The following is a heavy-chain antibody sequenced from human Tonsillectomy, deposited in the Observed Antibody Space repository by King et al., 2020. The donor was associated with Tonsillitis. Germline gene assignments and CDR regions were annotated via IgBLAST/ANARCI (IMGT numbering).Heavy chain of an antibody. J-gene: IGHJ5*02. Sequence: VQLVESGGGLVQPGRSLRLSCTASGFTFGDYAMSWFRQAPGKGLEWVSFIRSKAYGGTTEYAASVEGRFKISRDDSKSIGYLEMSSLKTEDTAVYYCTRDFHTIFGVVRADLWGQGTLVTVSS. CDR1: GFTFGDYA. V-gene: IGHV3-49*03. CDR2: IRSKAYGGTT. CDR3: TRDFHTIFGVVRADL. D-gene: IGHD3-3*01.